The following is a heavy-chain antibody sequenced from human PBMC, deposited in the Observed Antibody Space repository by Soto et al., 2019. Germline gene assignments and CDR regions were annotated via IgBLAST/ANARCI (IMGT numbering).Heavy chain of an antibody. D-gene: IGHD3-22*01. CDR3: ARDISYYYDSSGYYYGPGVFDY. Sequence: GGSLRLSCAASGFTFSDYYMSWIRQAPGKGLEWVSYISSSSSYTNYADSVKGRFTISRDNAKNSLYLQMNSLRAEDTAVYYCARDISYYYDSSGYYYGPGVFDYWGQGTLVTVSS. CDR2: ISSSSSYT. V-gene: IGHV3-11*06. CDR1: GFTFSDYY. J-gene: IGHJ4*02.